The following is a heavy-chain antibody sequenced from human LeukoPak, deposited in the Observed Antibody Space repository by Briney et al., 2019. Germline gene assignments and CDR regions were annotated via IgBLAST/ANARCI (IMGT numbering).Heavy chain of an antibody. J-gene: IGHJ4*02. CDR1: GGSFSGYY. CDR2: INHSGST. V-gene: IGHV4-34*01. CDR3: ARYRTYYYDSSGYHDY. D-gene: IGHD3-22*01. Sequence: KASETLSLTCAVYGGSFSGYYWSWIRQPPGKGLEWLGEINHSGSTNYNPSLKSRVTISVDTSKNQFSLKLSSVTAADTAVYYCARYRTYYYDSSGYHDYWGQGTLVTVSS.